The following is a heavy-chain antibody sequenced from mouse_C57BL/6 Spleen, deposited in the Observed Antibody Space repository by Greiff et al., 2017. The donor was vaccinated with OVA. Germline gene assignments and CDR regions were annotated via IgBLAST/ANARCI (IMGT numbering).Heavy chain of an antibody. D-gene: IGHD2-1*01. CDR3: ARVTVSYCFDY. V-gene: IGHV5-12*01. J-gene: IGHJ2*01. CDR2: ISNGGGST. CDR1: GFTFSDYY. Sequence: EVKLVESGGGLVQPGGSLKLSCAASGFTFSDYYMYWVRQTPEKRLEWVAYISNGGGSTYYPDTVKGRFTISRDNAKNTLYLQMSRLKSEDTAMYYCARVTVSYCFDYWGQGTTLTVSS.